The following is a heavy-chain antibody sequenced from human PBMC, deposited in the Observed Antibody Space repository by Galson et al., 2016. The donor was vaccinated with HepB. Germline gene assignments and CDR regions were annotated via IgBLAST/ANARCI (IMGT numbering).Heavy chain of an antibody. CDR2: INWNGGNT. CDR1: GFTFDDQG. CDR3: ARGGTIWRAYGMDV. D-gene: IGHD3-3*01. Sequence: SLRLSCADSGFTFDDQGMSWVRQAPGKGQEWVSGINWNGGNTDYVDSVKGRFTISRDNGKNSLYLQMNSLRAEDTALYHCARGGTIWRAYGMDVWGLGTMVTVSS. V-gene: IGHV3-20*01. J-gene: IGHJ6*02.